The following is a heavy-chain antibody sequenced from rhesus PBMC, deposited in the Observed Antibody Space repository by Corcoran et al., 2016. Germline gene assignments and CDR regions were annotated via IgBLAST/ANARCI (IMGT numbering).Heavy chain of an antibody. Sequence: EVQLVQSGAEVKKPGATVKISCKASGYTFTAHYLNWVHQAHEKGLEWMGGVEPEDGEADYEQKFQDRVTITADMSTDTAYMELSSLRSEDTAGYYWARAPRYSPSFDYWGQGVLVTVSS. CDR2: VEPEDGEA. CDR3: ARAPRYSPSFDY. D-gene: IGHD1-1*01. J-gene: IGHJ4*01. V-gene: IGHV1-111*02. CDR1: GYTFTAHY.